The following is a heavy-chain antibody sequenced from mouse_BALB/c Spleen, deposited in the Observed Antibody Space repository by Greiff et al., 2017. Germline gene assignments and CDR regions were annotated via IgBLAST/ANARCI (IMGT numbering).Heavy chain of an antibody. V-gene: IGHV1S81*02. CDR2: INPSNGRT. D-gene: IGHD2-1*01. J-gene: IGHJ2*01. Sequence: QVQLQQPGAELVKPGASVKLSCKASGYTFTSYWMHWVKQRPGQGLEWIGEINPSNGRTNYNEKFKSKATLTVDNSSSTAYMQLSSLTSEDSAVYYCAKDGNYYFDYWGQGTTLTVSS. CDR1: GYTFTSYW. CDR3: AKDGNYYFDY.